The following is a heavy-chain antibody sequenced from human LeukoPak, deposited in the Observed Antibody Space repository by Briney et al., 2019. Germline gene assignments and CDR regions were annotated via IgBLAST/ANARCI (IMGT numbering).Heavy chain of an antibody. J-gene: IGHJ4*02. D-gene: IGHD5-18*01. CDR3: ARTGDTERFDY. CDR1: GFTFSGYS. Sequence: GGSLRLSCAASGFTFSGYSMSWVRQAPGKGLEWVALIRYDGSKQDYTDSVKGRFTISRDNSKNTLHLQMNSLRAEDTAVYYCARTGDTERFDYWGQGTLVTVSS. V-gene: IGHV3-33*08. CDR2: IRYDGSKQ.